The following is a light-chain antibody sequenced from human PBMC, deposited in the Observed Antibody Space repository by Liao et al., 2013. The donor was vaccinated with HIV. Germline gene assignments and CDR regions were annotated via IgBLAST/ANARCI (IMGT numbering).Light chain of an antibody. CDR1: NIGSKS. CDR3: LAWDLSTEV. Sequence: SYVLTQPPSVSVAPGQTATITCGGHNIGSKSVHWYQQKPGQAPVVVIHYDSARPSGIPERFSGSISGNTATLTISGAQPMDEADYYCLAWDLSTEVFGTGTWVTVL. V-gene: IGLV3-21*01. J-gene: IGLJ1*01. CDR2: YDS.